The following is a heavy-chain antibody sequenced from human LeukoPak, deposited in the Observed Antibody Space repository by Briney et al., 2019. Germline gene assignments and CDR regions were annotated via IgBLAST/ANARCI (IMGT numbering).Heavy chain of an antibody. CDR2: IHYSGST. CDR3: ARLSFSSSWSSYYFEY. D-gene: IGHD6-13*01. J-gene: IGHJ4*02. CDR1: GGSVSSGSYY. V-gene: IGHV4-61*01. Sequence: SETLSLTCTVSGGSVSSGSYYWSWIRQPPGKGLGLIGYIHYSGSTYYNPSLKSRVTISVDTSKNQFSLKLSSVTAADTAVYYCARLSFSSSWSSYYFEYWGQGTLVTVSS.